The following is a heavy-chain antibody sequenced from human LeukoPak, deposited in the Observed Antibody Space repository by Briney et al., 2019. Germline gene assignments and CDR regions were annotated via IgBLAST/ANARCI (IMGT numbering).Heavy chain of an antibody. D-gene: IGHD6-6*01. Sequence: SETLSLTCTVSGGSISSYYWSWIRQPPGKGLEWIGYIYYSGSTNYNPSLKSRVTISVDTSKEQFSLKVSSVTAADTAVYYCAGWQLGLGYWGQGTLVTVSS. CDR2: IYYSGST. J-gene: IGHJ4*02. CDR1: GGSISSYY. CDR3: AGWQLGLGY. V-gene: IGHV4-59*01.